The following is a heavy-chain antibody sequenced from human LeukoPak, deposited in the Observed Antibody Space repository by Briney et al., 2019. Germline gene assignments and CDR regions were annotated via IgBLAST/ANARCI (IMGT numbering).Heavy chain of an antibody. Sequence: PGRSLRLSCAASGFTFDDYAMHWVRQAPGEGLEWVSGISWNSGSIGYADSVKGRFTISRDNAKNSLYLQMNSLRAEDTALYYCAKGGGLNWGQGTLVTVSS. D-gene: IGHD3-10*01. CDR1: GFTFDDYA. J-gene: IGHJ4*02. CDR2: ISWNSGSI. CDR3: AKGGGLN. V-gene: IGHV3-9*01.